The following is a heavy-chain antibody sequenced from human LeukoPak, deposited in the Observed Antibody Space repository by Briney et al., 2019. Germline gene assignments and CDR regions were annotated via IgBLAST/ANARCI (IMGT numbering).Heavy chain of an antibody. CDR3: ARATPGGYSSSWYVEY. CDR1: GGSISSYY. CDR2: IYYSGST. V-gene: IGHV4-59*01. Sequence: SETLSLTCTVSGGSISSYYWSWIRQPPGKGLEWIGYIYYSGSTNYNPSLKSRVTISVDTSKNQFSLKLSSVTAADTAVYYCARATPGGYSSSWYVEYWGQGTLVTVSS. D-gene: IGHD6-13*01. J-gene: IGHJ4*02.